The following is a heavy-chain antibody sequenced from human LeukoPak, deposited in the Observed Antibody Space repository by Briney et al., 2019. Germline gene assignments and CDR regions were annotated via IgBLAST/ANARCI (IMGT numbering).Heavy chain of an antibody. CDR2: ISSSGSTI. D-gene: IGHD3-10*01. J-gene: IGHJ4*02. Sequence: GGSLRLSCAASGFTYSSYEMNWVRQARGKGLERVSYISSSGSTIYYADSVKDRLTISRDNAKNSLYMQMNSLRAEDTAVYYCARDPGLLFFGERQASYYFDYGGQGTLVTVSS. CDR3: ARDPGLLFFGERQASYYFDY. V-gene: IGHV3-48*03. CDR1: GFTYSSYE.